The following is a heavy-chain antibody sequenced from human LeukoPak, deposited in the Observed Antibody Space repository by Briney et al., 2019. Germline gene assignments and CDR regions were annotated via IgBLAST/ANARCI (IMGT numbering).Heavy chain of an antibody. Sequence: ASVKVSCKASGGTFSSYAISWVRQAPGQGLEWMGGIIPIFGTANYAQKFQGRVTITADESTSTAYMELSSLRSEDTAVYYCARAGGGERGYSGYEIDYWGQGTLVTVSS. CDR2: IIPIFGTA. CDR1: GGTFSSYA. D-gene: IGHD5-12*01. J-gene: IGHJ4*02. CDR3: ARAGGGERGYSGYEIDY. V-gene: IGHV1-69*13.